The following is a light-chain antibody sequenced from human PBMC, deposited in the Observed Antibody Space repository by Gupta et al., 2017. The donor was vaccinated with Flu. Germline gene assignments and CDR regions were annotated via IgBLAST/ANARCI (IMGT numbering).Light chain of an antibody. V-gene: IGKV3-20*01. Sequence: EILLTQSPGTLSLSPGERATLSCRAGQSVSSSYLAWYQQKPGQAPRLLIYAASSRATGIPDRFSGSGSGRDFTLTISRLEPEDFAVYYCQHYGSSPQTFGQGTKVEI. CDR2: AAS. J-gene: IGKJ1*01. CDR3: QHYGSSPQT. CDR1: QSVSSSY.